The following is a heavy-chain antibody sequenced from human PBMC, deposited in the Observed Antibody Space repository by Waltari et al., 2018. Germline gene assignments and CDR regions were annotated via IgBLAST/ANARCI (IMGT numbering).Heavy chain of an antibody. CDR3: ARVGVVIAVDAFDI. CDR1: GGTFSSYA. CDR2: IIPIVGTA. V-gene: IGHV1-69*14. D-gene: IGHD2-21*01. J-gene: IGHJ3*02. Sequence: QVQLVQSGAEVKKPGSSVKVSCKASGGTFSSYAISWVRQAPGQGLEWMGGIIPIVGTANYAQKFQGRVTITADKSTSTAYRELSSLRSEDTAVYYCARVGVVIAVDAFDIWGQGTMVTVSS.